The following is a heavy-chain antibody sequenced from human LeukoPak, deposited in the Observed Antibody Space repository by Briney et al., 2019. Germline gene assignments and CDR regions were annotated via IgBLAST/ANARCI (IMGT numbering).Heavy chain of an antibody. CDR3: AKGHTDYGTGFDL. CDR2: VSGGGVNT. CDR1: GFIFSTYG. J-gene: IGHJ4*02. V-gene: IGHV3-23*01. D-gene: IGHD4-17*01. Sequence: GGSLRLSCAASGFIFSTYGMSWVRQAPGKGLEWVSIVSGGGVNTYYVDSVKGRFTISRDNSKNTLYLQMNSLRVEDTAVYYCAKGHTDYGTGFDLWGQGTLVRVSS.